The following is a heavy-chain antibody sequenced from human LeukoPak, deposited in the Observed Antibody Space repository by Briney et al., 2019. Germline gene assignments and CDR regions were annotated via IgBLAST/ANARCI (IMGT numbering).Heavy chain of an antibody. CDR1: QLTFRSYV. D-gene: IGHD3-16*01. V-gene: IGHV3-30-3*01. CDR2: ISYDGCNK. J-gene: IGHJ6*02. Sequence: GWSLSLSCAACQLTFRSYVMHELRPAPGKGLAGVAVISYDGCNKYYAGPVKGRFTISRDNSKKTLYLQMNSLRAEDTAGYYCARDRPPLGYNGMDVWGQGTTVTVSS. CDR3: ARDRPPLGYNGMDV.